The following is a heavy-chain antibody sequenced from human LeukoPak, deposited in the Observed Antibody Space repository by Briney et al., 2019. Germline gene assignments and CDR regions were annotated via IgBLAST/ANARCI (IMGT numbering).Heavy chain of an antibody. CDR2: IWYDGSNK. Sequence: GGSLRLSCAASGFTFSSYGMHWVRQAPGKGLEWVAVIWYDGSNKYYADSVKGRFTISRDNSKNTLYLQMNSLRAEDTAVYHCARVRSGNYYYGMDVWGQGTTVTVSS. J-gene: IGHJ6*02. V-gene: IGHV3-33*01. CDR1: GFTFSSYG. CDR3: ARVRSGNYYYGMDV. D-gene: IGHD1-26*01.